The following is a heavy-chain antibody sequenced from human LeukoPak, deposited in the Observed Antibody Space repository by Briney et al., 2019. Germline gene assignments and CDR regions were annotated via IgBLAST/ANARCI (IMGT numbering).Heavy chain of an antibody. CDR1: GYTFTSNY. D-gene: IGHD3-9*01. J-gene: IGHJ4*02. V-gene: IGHV1-46*01. CDR3: ARGSRPVYNLLTGKRYFDY. Sequence: GASVKVSCKAFGYTFTSNYMHWVRQAPGQGPEWMGVISPSGGSTTYAQKFRGRLTMTRDMSTSTVYMELSSLRSEDTAVYYCARGSRPVYNLLTGKRYFDYWGQGTLLTVSS. CDR2: ISPSGGST.